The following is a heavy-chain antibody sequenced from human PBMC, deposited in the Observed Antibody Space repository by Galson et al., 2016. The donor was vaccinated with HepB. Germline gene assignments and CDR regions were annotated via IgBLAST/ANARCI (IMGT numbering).Heavy chain of an antibody. Sequence: SVKVSCKASGGPFSSYAFSWVRQAPGQGLEWMGGIIPIFGTANYAQKFQGRVTITADKSTSTVYMELSSLRSEDTAIYYCASDVVEYFQHWGQGTLVTVSS. J-gene: IGHJ1*01. V-gene: IGHV1-69*06. CDR1: GGPFSSYA. CDR2: IIPIFGTA. CDR3: ASDVVEYFQH.